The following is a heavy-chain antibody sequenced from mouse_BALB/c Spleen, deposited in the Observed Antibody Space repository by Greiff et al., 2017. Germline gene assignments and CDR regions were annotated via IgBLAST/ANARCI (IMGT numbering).Heavy chain of an antibody. J-gene: IGHJ3*01. Sequence: EVQGVESGGGLVQPGGSRKLSCAASGFTFSDYGMAWVRQAPGKGPEWVAFISNLAYSIYYADTVTGRFTISRENAKNTLYLEMSSLRSEDTAMYYCARSHGSSLAWFAYWGQGTLVTVSA. V-gene: IGHV5-15*02. CDR1: GFTFSDYG. CDR3: ARSHGSSLAWFAY. D-gene: IGHD1-1*01. CDR2: ISNLAYSI.